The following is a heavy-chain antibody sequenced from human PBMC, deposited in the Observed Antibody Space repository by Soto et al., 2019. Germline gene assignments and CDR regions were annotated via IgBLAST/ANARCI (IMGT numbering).Heavy chain of an antibody. CDR2: IYTSGST. CDR1: GDSISSYY. D-gene: IGHD3-22*01. J-gene: IGHJ3*02. V-gene: IGHV4-4*07. Sequence: ETLYLTCAASGDSISSYYWSWIRQPAGKGLEWIGRIYTSGSTNYNPALKRRVTMSVDTSNNQFSLKLSTVTAADTAVYYSAGDGSGYNDAFDIWGQGTMVTVSS. CDR3: AGDGSGYNDAFDI.